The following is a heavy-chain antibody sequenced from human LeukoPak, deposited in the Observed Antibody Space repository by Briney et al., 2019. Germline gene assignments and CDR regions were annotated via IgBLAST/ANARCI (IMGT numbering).Heavy chain of an antibody. J-gene: IGHJ5*02. CDR3: ARELAVAGHGNWFDP. CDR1: GYTFTGYY. D-gene: IGHD6-19*01. V-gene: IGHV1-2*02. Sequence: ASVKVSCKASGYTFTGYYMHWVRQAPGQGLEWMGWINPNSGGTNYAQKFQGRVTMTRDTSISTAYMELSRLRSDDTAVYYCARELAVAGHGNWFDPWGQGTLVTVSS. CDR2: INPNSGGT.